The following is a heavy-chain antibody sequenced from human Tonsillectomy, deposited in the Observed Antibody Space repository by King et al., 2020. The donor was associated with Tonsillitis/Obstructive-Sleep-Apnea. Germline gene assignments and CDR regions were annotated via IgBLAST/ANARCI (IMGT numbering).Heavy chain of an antibody. CDR1: GFTFSSYW. V-gene: IGHV3-74*01. CDR3: ASRAAAGGYYDL. J-gene: IGHJ2*01. CDR2: INSDGSST. D-gene: IGHD6-13*01. Sequence: VQLVESGGGLVQPGGSLRLTCAASGFTFSSYWMHWVRQAPGKGLVWVSRINSDGSSTNYADSVKGRSTISRDNAKNTLYLQMNSLRAEATAVYYCASRAAAGGYYDLWGRGTLVTVSS.